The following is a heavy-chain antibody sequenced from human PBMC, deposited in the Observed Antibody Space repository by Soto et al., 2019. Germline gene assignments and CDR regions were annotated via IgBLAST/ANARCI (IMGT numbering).Heavy chain of an antibody. Sequence: GGSLRLSCASSVFSLINNGIHWVRQAPGKGLEWVAVISYDGNNKYYADSVKGRFTISRDNSKNTVYLEMNNLRAEDTAMYYCAKGGSGNYLTYYYYYGMDVWGQGTTVTVS. D-gene: IGHD3-22*01. CDR1: VFSLINNG. V-gene: IGHV3-30*18. CDR3: AKGGSGNYLTYYYYYGMDV. CDR2: ISYDGNNK. J-gene: IGHJ6*02.